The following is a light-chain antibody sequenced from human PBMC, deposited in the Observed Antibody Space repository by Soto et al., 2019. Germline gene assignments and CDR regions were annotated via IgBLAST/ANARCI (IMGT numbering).Light chain of an antibody. CDR1: QSVISF. CDR3: QQSYSTSWT. Sequence: DIQMTQSPSSLSASLGDRVTLTCRASQSVISFLNWYQQKPGKAPKLLIYAASSLQSGVPSRFSGSGSGTDFTLTIISLQPEDFATYYCQQSYSTSWTFGQGTKVEIK. V-gene: IGKV1-39*01. J-gene: IGKJ1*01. CDR2: AAS.